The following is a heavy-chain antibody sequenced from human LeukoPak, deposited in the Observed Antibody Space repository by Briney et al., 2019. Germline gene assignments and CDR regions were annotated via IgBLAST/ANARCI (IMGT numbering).Heavy chain of an antibody. D-gene: IGHD2-2*01. CDR2: IYYSGST. J-gene: IGHJ4*02. CDR1: GGSISSYY. CDR3: ASHYCSSTSCHDY. V-gene: IGHV4-59*01. Sequence: PSETLSLTCTVSGGSISSYYWSWIRQPPGKGLEWIGYIYYSGSTNYNPSLKSRVTISVDMSKNQFSLKLSSVTAADTAVYYCASHYCSSTSCHDYWGQGTLVTVSS.